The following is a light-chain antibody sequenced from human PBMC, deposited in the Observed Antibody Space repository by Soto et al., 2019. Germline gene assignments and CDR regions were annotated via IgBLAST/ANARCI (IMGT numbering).Light chain of an antibody. Sequence: IVFIQAPATLSASPGESATLSCRASQNISNYLIWYPQKPGQAPRLLIYDVSNRATDIPARFSGSGSGTDFTLTISSLEPEDLAVYYCQQRSNWPRTFGQGTKVDI. CDR1: QNISNY. CDR3: QQRSNWPRT. V-gene: IGKV3-11*01. CDR2: DVS. J-gene: IGKJ1*01.